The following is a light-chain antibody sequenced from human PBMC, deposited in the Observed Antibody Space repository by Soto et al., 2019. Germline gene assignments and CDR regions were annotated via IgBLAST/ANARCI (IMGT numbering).Light chain of an antibody. CDR1: QSVSGW. V-gene: IGKV1-5*01. J-gene: IGKJ2*01. CDR2: DAS. CDR3: QHYYTYPYT. Sequence: DIQMTQSPSTLSASVEDTGTVTCRASQSVSGWLAWYQQKPGEAPKXMIYDASHLTSGVPSRFSGSGSGTEFTLSISSLQPDDVATYYCQHYYTYPYTLGQGTKVDIK.